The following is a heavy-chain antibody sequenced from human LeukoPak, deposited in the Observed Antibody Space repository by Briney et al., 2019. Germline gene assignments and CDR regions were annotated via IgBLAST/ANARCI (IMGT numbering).Heavy chain of an antibody. J-gene: IGHJ4*02. CDR1: GYIFSAYG. Sequence: ASVKVSCKASGYIFSAYGITWVRQAPGQGLEWMAWSSGTGYNMEYAQKFQGRVTMTTETSTSTAYVELRSLRADDPALYYCARSRCSDSTSCYSFFFFVSRRQPSLVTVSS. V-gene: IGHV1-18*01. D-gene: IGHD2-2*01. CDR3: ARSRCSDSTSCYSFFFFVS. CDR2: SSGTGYNM.